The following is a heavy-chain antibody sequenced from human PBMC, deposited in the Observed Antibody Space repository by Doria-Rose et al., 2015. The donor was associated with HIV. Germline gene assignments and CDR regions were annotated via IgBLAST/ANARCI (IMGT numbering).Heavy chain of an antibody. Sequence: QVQLQESGAGLVKPSETLSLTCAVFGGSFSGYYWSWTRQPPRKGLEWIGEINHSGSTNYKTSLKSRVTISLDTSKNLFSLKLSSVTAADTAVYYCARGLLRGGWNDVDYYYGMDVWGQGTTVTVSS. J-gene: IGHJ6*02. CDR1: GGSFSGYY. CDR3: ARGLLRGGWNDVDYYYGMDV. D-gene: IGHD1-1*01. V-gene: IGHV4-34*01. CDR2: INHSGST.